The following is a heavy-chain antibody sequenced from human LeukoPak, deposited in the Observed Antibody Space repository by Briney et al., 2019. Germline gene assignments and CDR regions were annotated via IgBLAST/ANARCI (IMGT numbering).Heavy chain of an antibody. CDR3: ATPWVVVPAANYGMDV. D-gene: IGHD2-2*01. Sequence: RASVKVSCQVSGYTLTELSMHWVRQAPGKGLEWMGGFDPEDGETIYAQKFQGRVTMTEDTSTDTAYMELSSLRSEDTAVYYCATPWVVVPAANYGMDVWGQGTTVTVSS. J-gene: IGHJ6*02. V-gene: IGHV1-24*01. CDR1: GYTLTELS. CDR2: FDPEDGET.